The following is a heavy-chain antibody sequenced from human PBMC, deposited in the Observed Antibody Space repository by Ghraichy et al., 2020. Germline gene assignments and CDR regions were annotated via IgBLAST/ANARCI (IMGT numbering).Heavy chain of an antibody. CDR1: GFIFSDYT. D-gene: IGHD3-16*01. Sequence: GGSLRLSCAASGFIFSDYTMNWVRQAPGKGLEWVSSTSSSGSYIRYADSVKGRFTISRDNAKSSLYLQMNSLRVEDTAVYFCARDGRGGHDSGTPYYFDYWGQGTLVPVSA. J-gene: IGHJ4*02. CDR2: TSSSGSYI. CDR3: ARDGRGGHDSGTPYYFDY. V-gene: IGHV3-21*06.